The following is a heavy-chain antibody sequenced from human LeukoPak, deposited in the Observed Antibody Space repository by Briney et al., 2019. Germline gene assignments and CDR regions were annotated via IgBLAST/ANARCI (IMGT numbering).Heavy chain of an antibody. CDR3: ARELSGSYYAGYDY. Sequence: SETLSLTCTVSGGSISSYYWSWIRQPPGKGLEWIGYIYYSGSTNYNPSLKSRVTISVDTSKNQFSLKLSSVTAADTAVYYCARELSGSYYAGYDYWGQGTLVTASS. J-gene: IGHJ4*02. CDR2: IYYSGST. CDR1: GGSISSYY. D-gene: IGHD1-26*01. V-gene: IGHV4-59*01.